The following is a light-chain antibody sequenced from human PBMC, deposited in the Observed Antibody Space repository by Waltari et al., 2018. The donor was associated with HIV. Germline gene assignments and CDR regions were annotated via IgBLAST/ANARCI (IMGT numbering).Light chain of an antibody. CDR2: VAS. Sequence: DIQMTQSPSSLSASVGDRVTSTCRASQAIANSLAWYQQKPGKAPKLLVYVASRLERGVPSRFSGSGSGTDYILTISSLQPEDFATYYCQQYYTTPHTFGQGTKLEIK. V-gene: IGKV1-NL1*01. CDR1: QAIANS. CDR3: QQYYTTPHT. J-gene: IGKJ2*01.